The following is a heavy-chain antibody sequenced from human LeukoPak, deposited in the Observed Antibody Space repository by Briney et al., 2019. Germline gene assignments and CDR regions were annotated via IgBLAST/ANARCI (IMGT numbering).Heavy chain of an antibody. CDR1: GYTFTSYA. CDR2: INAGNGNT. D-gene: IGHD3-3*01. J-gene: IGHJ5*02. Sequence: ASVKVSCKASGYTFTSYAMRWVRQAPGQRLEWMGWINAGNGNTKYSQKFQGRVTITRDTSASTAYMELSSLRSEDTAVYYCARDFWSGYFRGENWFDPWGQGTLVTVSS. CDR3: ARDFWSGYFRGENWFDP. V-gene: IGHV1-3*01.